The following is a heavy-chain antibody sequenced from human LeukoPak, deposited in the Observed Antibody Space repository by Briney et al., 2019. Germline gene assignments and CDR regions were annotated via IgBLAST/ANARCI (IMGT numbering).Heavy chain of an antibody. J-gene: IGHJ6*03. CDR3: ARRLELLRKRRYYYYYYMDV. CDR2: IKQDGSEK. D-gene: IGHD1-7*01. CDR1: GFTFSSYW. Sequence: PGGSLILSCAASGFTFSSYWMSWVRQAPGKGLEWVANIKQDGSEKYYVDSVKGRFTISRDNAKNSLYLQMNSLRAEDTAVYYCARRLELLRKRRYYYYYYMDVWGKGTTVTVSS. V-gene: IGHV3-7*01.